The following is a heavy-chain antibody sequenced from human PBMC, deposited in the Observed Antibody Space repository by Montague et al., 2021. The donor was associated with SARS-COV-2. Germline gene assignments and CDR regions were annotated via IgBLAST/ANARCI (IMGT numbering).Heavy chain of an antibody. V-gene: IGHV2-70*11. CDR2: IDWDDDK. CDR3: ARISHGGKPFDY. J-gene: IGHJ4*02. D-gene: IGHD4-23*01. CDR1: GFSLSTSGMC. Sequence: PALVKPTQTLTLTCTFSGFSLSTSGMCVSWIRQPPGKALEWLARIDWDDDKYYSTSLKTRLTISKDTSKNQVVLTMTNMDPVDTATYYCARISHGGKPFDYWGQGTLVTVSS.